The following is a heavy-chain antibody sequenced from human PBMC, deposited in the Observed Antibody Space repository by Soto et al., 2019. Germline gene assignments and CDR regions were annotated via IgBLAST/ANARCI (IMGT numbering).Heavy chain of an antibody. D-gene: IGHD4-4*01. CDR3: AKDLYSNYGDAFDI. CDR2: ISWNSDNI. Sequence: CAASGFTFDDYAMHWVRQAPGKGLEWVSGISWNSDNIVYADSVKGRFTISRDNAKNSLYLQMNSLRAEDTALYYCAKDLYSNYGDAFDIWGQGTMVTVSS. CDR1: GFTFDDYA. J-gene: IGHJ3*02. V-gene: IGHV3-9*01.